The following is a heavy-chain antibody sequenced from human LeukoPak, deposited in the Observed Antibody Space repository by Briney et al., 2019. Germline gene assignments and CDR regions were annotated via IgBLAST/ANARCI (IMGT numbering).Heavy chain of an antibody. Sequence: GASVKVSCKASGGTFSSYAISWVRQAPGQGLEWMGGIIPIFGTANYAQKFQGRVTITTDESTSTAYMELSSLRSEDTAMYYCARGVFEEAAAGYYYYYYMDVWGKGTTVTVSS. V-gene: IGHV1-69*05. D-gene: IGHD6-13*01. J-gene: IGHJ6*03. CDR2: IIPIFGTA. CDR1: GGTFSSYA. CDR3: ARGVFEEAAAGYYYYYYMDV.